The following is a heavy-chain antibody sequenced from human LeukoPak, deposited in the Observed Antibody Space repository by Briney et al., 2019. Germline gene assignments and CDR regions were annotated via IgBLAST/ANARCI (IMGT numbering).Heavy chain of an antibody. J-gene: IGHJ4*02. Sequence: SETLSLTCGVSGGSISLYYWSWIRQPPGKGLEWIGYFYDTRSPKYNPSLERRVTISVDMSRNQFSLNLTSVTAADTAVYYCARGRGSLTYWGQGTLATVSS. D-gene: IGHD3-10*01. CDR1: GGSISLYY. CDR3: ARGRGSLTY. V-gene: IGHV4-59*01. CDR2: FYDTRSP.